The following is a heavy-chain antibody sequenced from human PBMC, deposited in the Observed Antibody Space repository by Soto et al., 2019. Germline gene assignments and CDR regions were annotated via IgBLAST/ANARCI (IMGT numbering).Heavy chain of an antibody. CDR1: GFTFSSYG. D-gene: IGHD1-26*01. V-gene: IGHV3-33*01. Sequence: GGSLRLSCAASGFTFSSYGMHWVRQAPGKGLEWVAVIWYDGSNKYYADSVKGRFTISRDNSKNTLYLQMNSLRAEDTAVYYCARVGGPPALGATDGYDAFDIWGQGTMVTVSS. J-gene: IGHJ3*02. CDR3: ARVGGPPALGATDGYDAFDI. CDR2: IWYDGSNK.